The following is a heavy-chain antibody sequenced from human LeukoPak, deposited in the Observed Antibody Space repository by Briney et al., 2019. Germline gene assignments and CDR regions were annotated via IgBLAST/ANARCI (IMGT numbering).Heavy chain of an antibody. D-gene: IGHD6-19*01. V-gene: IGHV3-NL1*01. CDR3: ARDCSRYWYFDL. CDR2: IYSGYST. J-gene: IGHJ2*01. Sequence: GGSLRLSCGAPGFTFSGYGMHWVRQAPGKGLEWVSVIYSGYSTYYADSVKGRFTISRDNSKNTVYLQMNSLRAEDTAVYYWARDCSRYWYFDLWGRGTLVTVSS. CDR1: GFTFSGYG.